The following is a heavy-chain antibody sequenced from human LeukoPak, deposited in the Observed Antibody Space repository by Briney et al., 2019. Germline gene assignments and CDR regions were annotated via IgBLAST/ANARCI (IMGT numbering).Heavy chain of an antibody. D-gene: IGHD4-17*01. J-gene: IGHJ4*02. Sequence: SETLSLTCAVYGGSFSGYYWSWIRQPPGKGLEWIGEINHSGSTNYNPSLKSRVTISVDTSKNQFSLKPSSVTAADTAVYYCARRDYEEYFDYWGQGTLVTVSS. CDR1: GGSFSGYY. CDR3: ARRDYEEYFDY. CDR2: INHSGST. V-gene: IGHV4-34*01.